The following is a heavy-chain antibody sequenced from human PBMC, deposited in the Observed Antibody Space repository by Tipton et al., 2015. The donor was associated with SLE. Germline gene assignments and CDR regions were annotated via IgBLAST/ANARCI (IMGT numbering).Heavy chain of an antibody. J-gene: IGHJ5*02. Sequence: TLSLTCTVPGGSVYSGSYYWSWIRQPAGKGLEWIGHIYTSGSTNYNPSLKNRVTISIDTSKNQFSLKLSSVTAADTAVYYCASGGYSASGTYYGGWFDPWGRGTLVTVSS. D-gene: IGHD4-23*01. CDR3: ASGGYSASGTYYGGWFDP. V-gene: IGHV4-61*09. CDR2: IYTSGST. CDR1: GGSVYSGSYY.